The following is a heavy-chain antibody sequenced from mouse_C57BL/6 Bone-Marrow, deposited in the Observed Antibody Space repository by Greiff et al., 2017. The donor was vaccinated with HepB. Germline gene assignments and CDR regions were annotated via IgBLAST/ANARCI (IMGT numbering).Heavy chain of an antibody. V-gene: IGHV1-74*01. Sequence: VQRVESGAELVKPGASVKVSCKASGYTFTSYWMHWVKQRPGQGLEWIGRIHPSDSDTNYNQKFKGKATLTVDKSSSTAYMQLSSLTSEDSAVYYCAIPTTTVVEGDAMDYWGQGTSVTVSS. CDR3: AIPTTTVVEGDAMDY. D-gene: IGHD1-1*01. J-gene: IGHJ4*01. CDR2: IHPSDSDT. CDR1: GYTFTSYW.